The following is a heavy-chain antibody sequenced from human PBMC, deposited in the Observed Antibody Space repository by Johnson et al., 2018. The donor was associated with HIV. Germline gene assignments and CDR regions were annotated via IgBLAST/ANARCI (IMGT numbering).Heavy chain of an antibody. CDR1: GFAFSSYA. J-gene: IGHJ3*02. CDR3: GRGREQFVEGGAFEI. Sequence: QVQLLESGGGVVQPGRSLRLSCATSGFAFSSYAVHWVRQAPGKGLVWLAVISSSGRNKYFADSVNGRFLISRDNPNNTLYLQMNSLRTEDTAVYYCGRGREQFVEGGAFEIWGQGTMVIVAS. V-gene: IGHV3-30-3*01. D-gene: IGHD3-3*01. CDR2: ISSSGRNK.